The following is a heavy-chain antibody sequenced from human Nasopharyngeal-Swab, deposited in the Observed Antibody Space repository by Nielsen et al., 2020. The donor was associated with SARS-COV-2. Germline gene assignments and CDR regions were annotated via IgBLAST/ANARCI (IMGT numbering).Heavy chain of an antibody. CDR3: ARDLSSDSSSWYNYYYYYYGMDV. CDR2: ISSSSSYI. CDR1: GFTFSSYS. Sequence: GRSLRLSCAASGFTFSSYSMNWVRQAPGKGLEWVSSISSSSSYIYYADSVKGRFTISRDNAKNSLYLQMNSLRAEDTAVYYCARDLSSDSSSWYNYYYYYYGMDVWGQGTTVTVSS. J-gene: IGHJ6*02. V-gene: IGHV3-21*01. D-gene: IGHD6-13*01.